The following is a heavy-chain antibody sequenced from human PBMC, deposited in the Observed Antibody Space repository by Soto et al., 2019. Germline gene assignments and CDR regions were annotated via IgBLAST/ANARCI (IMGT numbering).Heavy chain of an antibody. V-gene: IGHV4-31*03. CDR2: IYSSGST. Sequence: QVQLQESGPGLVKPSQTLSLICTVSGGSISSGGYYWSWIRQHPGKGLEWIGYIYSSGSTYYNPSLKSRLTISLDTSTNHFSLNLSSVAAADTAVYYCARDGDGSGYFLDFWGQGTLVTVSS. CDR3: ARDGDGSGYFLDF. J-gene: IGHJ4*02. D-gene: IGHD3-22*01. CDR1: GGSISSGGYY.